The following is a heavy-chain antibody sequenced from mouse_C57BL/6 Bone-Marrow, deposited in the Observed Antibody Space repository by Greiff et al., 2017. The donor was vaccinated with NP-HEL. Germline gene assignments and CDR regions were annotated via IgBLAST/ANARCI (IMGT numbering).Heavy chain of an antibody. CDR2: IDPENGDT. CDR3: TTYYSNYFSWFAY. CDR1: GFNIKDDY. D-gene: IGHD2-5*01. Sequence: SGAELVRPGASVKLSCTASGFNIKDDYMHWVKQRPEQGLEWIGWIDPENGDTEYASKFQGKATITADTSSNTAYLQLSSLTSEDTAVYYCTTYYSNYFSWFAYWGQGTLVTVSA. J-gene: IGHJ3*01. V-gene: IGHV14-4*01.